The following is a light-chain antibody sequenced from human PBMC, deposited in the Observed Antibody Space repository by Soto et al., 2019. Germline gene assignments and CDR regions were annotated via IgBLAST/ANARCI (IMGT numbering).Light chain of an antibody. J-gene: IGLJ2*01. Sequence: QSALTQPASGSGSPGQSIPISCTGTSRDIGAYNYVSWFQQHPGKAPKLMIYEVSNRPSGVSNRFSGSKSGNTASLTISGLQADDEADYYCSSYTTSSALVVFGGGTQLTVL. CDR2: EVS. CDR1: SRDIGAYNY. CDR3: SSYTTSSALVV. V-gene: IGLV2-14*01.